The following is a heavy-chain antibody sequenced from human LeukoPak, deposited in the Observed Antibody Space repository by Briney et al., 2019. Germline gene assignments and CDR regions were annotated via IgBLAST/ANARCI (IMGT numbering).Heavy chain of an antibody. D-gene: IGHD4-23*01. CDR3: VTDYGGSSGAFDI. J-gene: IGHJ3*02. Sequence: GGSLRLSCTGSGFTLSSYAMNWVRRAPGQGLEWVPSISSSSSDIYYTDSVKGRFTISRDNAKNSLYLQMNSLRAEDTAVYYCVTDYGGSSGAFDIWGHGTMVTVSS. V-gene: IGHV3-21*01. CDR1: GFTLSSYA. CDR2: ISSSSSDI.